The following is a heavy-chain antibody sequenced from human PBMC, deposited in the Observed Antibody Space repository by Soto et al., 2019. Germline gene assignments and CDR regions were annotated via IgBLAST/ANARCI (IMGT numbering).Heavy chain of an antibody. CDR1: GYTLTELS. J-gene: IGHJ4*02. CDR3: ATRGYDFWSGYYFP. Sequence: ASVKVSCKVSGYTLTELSMHWVRQAPGKGLEWMGGFYPEDGETIYAQKFQGRVTITEDTSTDTAYMELSSLRSEDTAVYYCATRGYDFWSGYYFPWGQGTLVTVSS. CDR2: FYPEDGET. D-gene: IGHD3-3*01. V-gene: IGHV1-24*01.